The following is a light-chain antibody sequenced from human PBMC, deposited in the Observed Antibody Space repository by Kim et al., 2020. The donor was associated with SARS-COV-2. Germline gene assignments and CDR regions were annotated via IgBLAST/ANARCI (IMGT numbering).Light chain of an antibody. CDR3: QQSYSTPCT. Sequence: SASVGDRVTITCRASQSIDSYLNWYQQKPGKAPKLLIYSASTLQSGVPSKFSGSASGTDFTLTINNLQPEDIATYYCQQSYSTPCTFGQGTKLEI. CDR2: SAS. V-gene: IGKV1-39*01. CDR1: QSIDSY. J-gene: IGKJ2*02.